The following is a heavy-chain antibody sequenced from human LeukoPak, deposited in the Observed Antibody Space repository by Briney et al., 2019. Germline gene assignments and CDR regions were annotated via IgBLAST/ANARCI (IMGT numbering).Heavy chain of an antibody. V-gene: IGHV3-48*03. CDR1: GFTFSSYE. D-gene: IGHD3-22*01. CDR2: ISSSGSTI. Sequence: PGGSLRLSCAASGFTFSSYEMNWVRQAPGKGLEWVSYISSSGSTIYYADSVKGRFTISRDSAKNSLYLQMDSLRVEDTAVYYCAREGGYDTLDYWGQGTLVTVSS. J-gene: IGHJ4*02. CDR3: AREGGYDTLDY.